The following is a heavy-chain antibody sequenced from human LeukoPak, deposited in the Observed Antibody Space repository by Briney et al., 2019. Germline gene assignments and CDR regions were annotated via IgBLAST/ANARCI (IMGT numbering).Heavy chain of an antibody. CDR2: INPSAGST. J-gene: IGHJ5*02. CDR1: GYTFTSYY. Sequence: GASVKVSCKASGYTFTSYYMHWVRQAPGQGLEWMGLINPSAGSTNYAQKFQGRVTMTRDMSTSTVYMELSSLRSEDTAMYYCARALPHRRLMDTTMEQHWFDPWGQGTLVTVSS. V-gene: IGHV1-46*01. D-gene: IGHD5-18*01. CDR3: ARALPHRRLMDTTMEQHWFDP.